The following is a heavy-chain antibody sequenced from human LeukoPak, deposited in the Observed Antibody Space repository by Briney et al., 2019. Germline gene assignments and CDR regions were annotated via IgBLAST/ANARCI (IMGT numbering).Heavy chain of an antibody. D-gene: IGHD6-13*01. Sequence: SVKVSCKASGGTFSSYTISWVRQAPGQGLEWMGRIIPILGIANYAQKFQGRVTITADKSTSTAYMELSSLRSEDTAVYSCDLRGAAADRDYWGQGTLVTVSS. J-gene: IGHJ4*02. CDR3: DLRGAAADRDY. CDR2: IIPILGIA. CDR1: GGTFSSYT. V-gene: IGHV1-69*02.